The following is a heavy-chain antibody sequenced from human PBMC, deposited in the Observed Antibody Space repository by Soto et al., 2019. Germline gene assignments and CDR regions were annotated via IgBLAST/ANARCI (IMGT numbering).Heavy chain of an antibody. Sequence: NPSETLSLTCAVYGGSFSGYYWSWIRQPPGKGLEWIGEINHSGSTNYNPSLKSRVTISVDTSKNQFSLKLSSVTAADTAVYYCASNIFRGDYYYYGMDVWGQGTTVTVSS. CDR1: GGSFSGYY. D-gene: IGHD3-9*01. CDR3: ASNIFRGDYYYYGMDV. V-gene: IGHV4-34*01. J-gene: IGHJ6*02. CDR2: INHSGST.